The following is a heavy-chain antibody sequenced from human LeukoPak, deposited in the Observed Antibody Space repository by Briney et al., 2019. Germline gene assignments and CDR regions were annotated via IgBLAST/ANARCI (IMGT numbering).Heavy chain of an antibody. CDR1: GFTFRSYG. Sequence: SGGSLRLSCVASGFTFRSYGMHWVRQAPGKGLEWLSLLWYDGSNEYYADSVKGRFTISRDNSKSTLYLQMNSLRAEDTAVYYCAKGMTTGPRSVYHYMDVWGKGTTVTVSS. J-gene: IGHJ6*03. V-gene: IGHV3-33*06. CDR3: AKGMTTGPRSVYHYMDV. D-gene: IGHD4-17*01. CDR2: LWYDGSNE.